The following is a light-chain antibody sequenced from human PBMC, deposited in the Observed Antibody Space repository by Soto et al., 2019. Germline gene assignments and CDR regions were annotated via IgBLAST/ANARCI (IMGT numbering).Light chain of an antibody. CDR3: VQYNNWLT. Sequence: EIVMTQSPAPLSVSPGEIATLSCRASQSASNNLACYQKKPGQAPRLLIHGASTRATGIPARFSGSGSGTEFPLTVSSLQSEGFALYYCVQYNNWLTVGGGARVDIK. V-gene: IGKV3-15*01. CDR1: QSASNN. J-gene: IGKJ4*02. CDR2: GAS.